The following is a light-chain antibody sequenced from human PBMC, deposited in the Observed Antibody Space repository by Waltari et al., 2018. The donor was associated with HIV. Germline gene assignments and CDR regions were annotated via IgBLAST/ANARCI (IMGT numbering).Light chain of an antibody. CDR3: CSYAGSYTLV. CDR2: DVS. CDR1: SSDVGGYSY. J-gene: IGLJ2*01. Sequence: ISCTGTSSDVGGYSYVSWYQQHPNKAPKFIIYDVSKRPSGVPDRFSGSKSGNTASLTISGLQTEDEADYYCCSYAGSYTLVFGEGTKLTV. V-gene: IGLV2-11*03.